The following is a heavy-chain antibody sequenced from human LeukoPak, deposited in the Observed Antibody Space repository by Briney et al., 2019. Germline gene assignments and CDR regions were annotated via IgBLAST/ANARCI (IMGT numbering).Heavy chain of an antibody. Sequence: SETLSLTCAVYGGSFSGYYWGWIRQPPGKGLEWIGSIYYSGSTYYNPSLKSRVTISVDTSKNQFSLKLSSVTAADTAVYYCARLTTYYYYYMDVWGKGTTVTISS. CDR3: ARLTTYYYYYMDV. J-gene: IGHJ6*03. V-gene: IGHV4-39*01. CDR1: GGSFSGYY. CDR2: IYYSGST. D-gene: IGHD1-14*01.